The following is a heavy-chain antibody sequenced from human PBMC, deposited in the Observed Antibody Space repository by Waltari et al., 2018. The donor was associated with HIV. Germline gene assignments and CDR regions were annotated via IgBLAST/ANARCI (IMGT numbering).Heavy chain of an antibody. CDR3: ARDRGGSSSLVLDS. CDR2: IWYDGSNK. CDR1: GFTFQNYG. D-gene: IGHD6-6*01. J-gene: IGHJ4*02. V-gene: IGHV3-33*01. Sequence: QVQLVESGGGVVQPGRSLRLPCAASGFTFQNYGMHWVRQAPGKGLGWVAVIWYDGSNKYYADSVKGRFTISRDNSKNRLYLQMNSLRAEDTAVYYCARDRGGSSSLVLDSWGQGTLVTVSS.